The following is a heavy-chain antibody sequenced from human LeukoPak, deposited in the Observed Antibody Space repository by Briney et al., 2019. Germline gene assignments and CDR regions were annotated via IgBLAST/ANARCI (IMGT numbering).Heavy chain of an antibody. Sequence: GGSLRLSCAASGFTFSDYYMNWIRQAPGKGLEWVSYISTTSSFTKYADSVKGRFTISRDNAKNSLFLQMNSLRAEDTAVYYCARDQGGHDRGYYYYYYGMDVWGQGTTVTVSS. CDR2: ISTTSSFT. CDR3: ARDQGGHDRGYYYYYYGMDV. D-gene: IGHD5-12*01. J-gene: IGHJ6*02. V-gene: IGHV3-11*06. CDR1: GFTFSDYY.